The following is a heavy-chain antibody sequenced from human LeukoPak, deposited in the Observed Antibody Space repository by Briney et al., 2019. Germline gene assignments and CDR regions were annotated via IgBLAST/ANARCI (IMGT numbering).Heavy chain of an antibody. J-gene: IGHJ4*02. Sequence: GASVKVSCKASGYTFTGYYMHWVRQAPGQGLEWMGWINPNSGGTNYAQKFQGRVTMTRDTSISTAYMELSRLRSDDTAVYYCAREVGYSGYDSFGYWGQGTLVTVSS. D-gene: IGHD5-12*01. V-gene: IGHV1-2*02. CDR3: AREVGYSGYDSFGY. CDR2: INPNSGGT. CDR1: GYTFTGYY.